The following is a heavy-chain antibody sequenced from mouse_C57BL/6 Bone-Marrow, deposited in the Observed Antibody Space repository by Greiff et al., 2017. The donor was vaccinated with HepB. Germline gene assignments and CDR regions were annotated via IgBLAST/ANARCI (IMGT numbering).Heavy chain of an antibody. CDR3: ARSDGSSFPYFDY. CDR1: GYTFTSYW. Sequence: VQLQQPGTELVKPGASVKLSCKASGYTFTSYWMHWVKQRPGQGLEWIGNINPSNGGTNYNEKFKSKATLTVDKSSSTAYMQLSSLTSEDSAVYYCARSDGSSFPYFDYWGQGTTLTVSS. J-gene: IGHJ2*01. V-gene: IGHV1-53*01. CDR2: INPSNGGT. D-gene: IGHD1-1*01.